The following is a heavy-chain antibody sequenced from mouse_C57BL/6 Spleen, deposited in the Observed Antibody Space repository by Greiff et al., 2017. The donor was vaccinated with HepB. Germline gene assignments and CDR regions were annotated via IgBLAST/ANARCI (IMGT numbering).Heavy chain of an antibody. CDR1: GYAFSSYW. J-gene: IGHJ3*01. Sequence: VKVVESGAELVKPGASVKISCKASGYAFSSYWMNWVKQRPGKGLEWIGQIYPGDGDTNYNGKFKGKATLTADKSSSTAYMQLSSLTSEDSAVYFCARTAQATFAYWGQGTLVTVSA. CDR2: IYPGDGDT. V-gene: IGHV1-80*01. CDR3: ARTAQATFAY. D-gene: IGHD3-2*02.